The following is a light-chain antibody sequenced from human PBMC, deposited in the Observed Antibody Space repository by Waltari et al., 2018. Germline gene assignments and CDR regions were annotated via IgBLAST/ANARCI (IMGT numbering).Light chain of an antibody. CDR3: QQYDSFRT. V-gene: IGKV1-5*03. CDR2: KAS. Sequence: DIQMTQSPSTLSASVGDQVTITCRASQSIRSWLAWYQQKPGKAPKLLIYKASTLESGVPSRFSGSGSGTEFTLTISRLQPDDFATYYCQQYDSFRTFGQGTKVEVK. CDR1: QSIRSW. J-gene: IGKJ1*01.